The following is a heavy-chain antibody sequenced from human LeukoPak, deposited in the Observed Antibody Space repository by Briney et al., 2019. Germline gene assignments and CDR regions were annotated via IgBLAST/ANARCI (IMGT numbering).Heavy chain of an antibody. D-gene: IGHD5-12*01. J-gene: IGHJ4*02. CDR3: ARIYSGYDSHFDY. V-gene: IGHV3-23*01. Sequence: GGSLRLSCAASGFTFNSYTMSWVRQAPGKGLEWVSSTSSSGISTYYADSVKGRFTISRDNSKNTLFLQMNSLRAEDTAVYYCARIYSGYDSHFDYWGQGTLVTVSS. CDR2: TSSSGIST. CDR1: GFTFNSYT.